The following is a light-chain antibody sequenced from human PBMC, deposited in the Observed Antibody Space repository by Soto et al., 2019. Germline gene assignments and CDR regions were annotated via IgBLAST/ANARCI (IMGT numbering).Light chain of an antibody. CDR2: GAS. V-gene: IGKV3-15*01. Sequence: EIVMTQSPATLSVSPGERATLSCRASQSVSSNLAWYQQKPGQAPRLLFYGASTRATGIPARFSGSGSGTEFTLTISSLQSEDFAVYYCQQYNKWPLSFGGGTNVEIK. J-gene: IGKJ4*01. CDR3: QQYNKWPLS. CDR1: QSVSSN.